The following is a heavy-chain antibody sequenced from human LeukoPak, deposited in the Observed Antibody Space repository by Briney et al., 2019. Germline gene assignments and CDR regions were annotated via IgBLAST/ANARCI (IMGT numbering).Heavy chain of an antibody. D-gene: IGHD2-15*01. Sequence: SETLSLTCTVPGASVNDNYWSWSRQPAGKTLEWIGRIYTDGSTNYNPSLKSRVAISVDTSTNQFSLFLRSVTAADTAIYYCTIGSSSGSLAYWGQGTLVTVSS. V-gene: IGHV4-4*07. J-gene: IGHJ4*02. CDR1: GASVNDNY. CDR3: TIGSSSGSLAY. CDR2: IYTDGST.